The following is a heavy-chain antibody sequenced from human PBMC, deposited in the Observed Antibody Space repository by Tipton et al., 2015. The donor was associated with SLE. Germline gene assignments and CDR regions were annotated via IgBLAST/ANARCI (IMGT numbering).Heavy chain of an antibody. CDR2: IYYSGST. CDR3: ARDSSGYSIFFDY. J-gene: IGHJ4*02. V-gene: IGHV4-30-4*01. Sequence: TLSLTCAVYGGSFSGYYWSWIRQPPGKGLEWIGYIYYSGSTYYNPSLKSRVTISVDTSKNHFSLRLSSVTAADTAVYYCARDSSGYSIFFDYWGQGTLVTVSS. D-gene: IGHD3-22*01. CDR1: GGSFSGYY.